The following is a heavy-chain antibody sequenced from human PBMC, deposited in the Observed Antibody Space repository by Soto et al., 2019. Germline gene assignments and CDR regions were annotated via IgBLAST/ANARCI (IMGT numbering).Heavy chain of an antibody. Sequence: QVQLVQSGAEVKKPGASVKVSCKASGYTFTTYALHWVRQAPGQRPEWMGWINPASGHTKYSKKFQDRVTITRDTSASTDYMELSSLRSEDTAVYYCGRSVVGATGEILYNAMDVWGRGTTVTVSS. CDR1: GYTFTTYA. CDR3: GRSVVGATGEILYNAMDV. J-gene: IGHJ6*02. V-gene: IGHV1-3*01. D-gene: IGHD1-26*01. CDR2: INPASGHT.